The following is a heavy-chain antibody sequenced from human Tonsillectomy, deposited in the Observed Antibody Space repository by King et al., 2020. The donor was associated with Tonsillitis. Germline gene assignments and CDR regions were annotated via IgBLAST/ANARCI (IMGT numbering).Heavy chain of an antibody. J-gene: IGHJ4*02. Sequence: QVQLVESGGGVVQPGRSLRLSCAASGFTFSSYGMHWVRQAPGKGLEWVAVISYDGSSKFYADSVKGRFTISRDNSKSTLYLQMNSLRAEDTAVYYCAKGDYYDSSAYYNFDFWGRETLVTVSS. CDR3: AKGDYYDSSAYYNFDF. D-gene: IGHD3-22*01. CDR1: GFTFSSYG. CDR2: ISYDGSSK. V-gene: IGHV3-30*18.